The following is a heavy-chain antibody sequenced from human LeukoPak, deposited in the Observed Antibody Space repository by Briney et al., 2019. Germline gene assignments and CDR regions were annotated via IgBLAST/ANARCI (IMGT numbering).Heavy chain of an antibody. D-gene: IGHD6-13*01. CDR1: GFTFGDYA. J-gene: IGHJ6*02. V-gene: IGHV3-49*04. CDR2: IRSKAYGGTT. Sequence: PGGSLRLSCTASGFTFGDYAMSWVRQAPGKGLEWVGFIRSKAYGGTTEYAASVKGRFTISRDDSKSIAYLQMNSLKTEDTAVYYCTSQDSSSWYDYYYYGMDVWGQGTTVTVSS. CDR3: TSQDSSSWYDYYYYGMDV.